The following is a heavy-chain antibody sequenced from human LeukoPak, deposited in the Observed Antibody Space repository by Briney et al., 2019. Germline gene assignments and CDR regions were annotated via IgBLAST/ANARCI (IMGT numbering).Heavy chain of an antibody. CDR2: ISYDGSNK. CDR1: GFTFSSYA. Sequence: GRSLRLSCAASGFTFSSYAMHWVRQAPGKGLEWVAVISYDGSNKYYADSVKGRFTISRDNSKNTLYLQMNSLRAKDTAVYYCARMVYDILTGYFFDYWGQGTLVTVSS. D-gene: IGHD3-9*01. CDR3: ARMVYDILTGYFFDY. V-gene: IGHV3-30-3*01. J-gene: IGHJ4*02.